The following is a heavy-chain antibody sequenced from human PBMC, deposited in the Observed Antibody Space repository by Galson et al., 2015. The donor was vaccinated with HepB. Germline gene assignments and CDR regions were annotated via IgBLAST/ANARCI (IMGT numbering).Heavy chain of an antibody. CDR3: ARDLPLGANHLEYYYYGMDV. D-gene: IGHD1-14*01. Sequence: LRLSCAASGFTFSDYYMSWIRQAPGKGLEWVSYISSSSSYTNYADSVKGRFTISRDNAKNSLYLQMNSLRAEDTAMYYCARDLPLGANHLEYYYYGMDVWGQGTTVTVSS. CDR2: ISSSSSYT. CDR1: GFTFSDYY. J-gene: IGHJ6*02. V-gene: IGHV3-11*06.